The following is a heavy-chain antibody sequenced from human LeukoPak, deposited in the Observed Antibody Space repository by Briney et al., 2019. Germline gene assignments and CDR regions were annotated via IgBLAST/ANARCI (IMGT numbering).Heavy chain of an antibody. Sequence: PSGTLSLTCTVSGGSISSYYWSWIRQPPGKGLEWIGYIYYSGSTNYNPSLKSRVTISVDTSKNQFSLKLSSVTAADTAVYYCARAGQYYYDSSGLFDYWGQGTLVTVSS. CDR3: ARAGQYYYDSSGLFDY. D-gene: IGHD3-22*01. CDR1: GGSISSYY. V-gene: IGHV4-59*01. CDR2: IYYSGST. J-gene: IGHJ4*02.